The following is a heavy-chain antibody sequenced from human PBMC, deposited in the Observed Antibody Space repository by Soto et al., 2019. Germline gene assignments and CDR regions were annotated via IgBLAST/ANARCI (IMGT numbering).Heavy chain of an antibody. V-gene: IGHV3-23*01. CDR2: INGSGGST. D-gene: IGHD2-15*01. J-gene: IGHJ4*02. CDR1: GFTFSSYV. Sequence: EVQLLDSGGGSVQPGGSLRLSCAASGFTFSSYVMRWVRQAPGKGLQWVSSINGSGGSTYYADYVKGRFTISRDNSKNTLYLQMNSLRAEDTAVYFCARGYCSGDTCYHTDYWGQGTLVTVSS. CDR3: ARGYCSGDTCYHTDY.